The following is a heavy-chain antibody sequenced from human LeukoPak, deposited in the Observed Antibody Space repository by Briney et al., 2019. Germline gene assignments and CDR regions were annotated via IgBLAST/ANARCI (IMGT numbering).Heavy chain of an antibody. Sequence: TGGPLRLSCAASGFTFSSYAMSWVRQAPAKGLEWLSCISVNGGITYYADSVKGRFTVSRDNSKNTVYLQMNSLRAEDTAVYYCAKVASSGWPYYGMDVWGQGTTVTVSS. D-gene: IGHD6-19*01. CDR2: ISVNGGIT. J-gene: IGHJ6*02. CDR1: GFTFSSYA. V-gene: IGHV3-23*01. CDR3: AKVASSGWPYYGMDV.